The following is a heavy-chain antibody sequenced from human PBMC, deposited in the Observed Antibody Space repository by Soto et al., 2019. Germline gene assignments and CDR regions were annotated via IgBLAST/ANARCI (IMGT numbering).Heavy chain of an antibody. CDR1: GFTFSSYG. CDR3: ARGQYYDILTGYLSRRDYYGMDV. Sequence: GALRLSCAASGFTFSSYGMHWVRQAPGKGLEWVAVIWYDGSNKYYADSVKGRFTISRDNSKNTLYLQMNSLRAEDTAVYYCARGQYYDILTGYLSRRDYYGMDVWGQGTTVTVSS. CDR2: IWYDGSNK. J-gene: IGHJ6*02. D-gene: IGHD3-9*01. V-gene: IGHV3-33*01.